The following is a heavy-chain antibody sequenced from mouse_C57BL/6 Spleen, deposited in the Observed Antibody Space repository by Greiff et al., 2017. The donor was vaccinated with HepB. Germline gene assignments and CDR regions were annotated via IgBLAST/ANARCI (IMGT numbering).Heavy chain of an antibody. CDR1: GYAFSSYW. CDR3: AKGDYYGSSYGFAD. CDR2: IYPGDGDT. J-gene: IGHJ3*01. V-gene: IGHV1-80*01. D-gene: IGHD1-1*01. Sequence: QVQLQQSGAELVKPGASVKISCKASGYAFSSYWMNWVKQRPGKGLEWIGQIYPGDGDTNYNGKFKGKATLTADKSSSTAYMQLSSLTSEDSAVYFCAKGDYYGSSYGFADWGQGTLVTVSA.